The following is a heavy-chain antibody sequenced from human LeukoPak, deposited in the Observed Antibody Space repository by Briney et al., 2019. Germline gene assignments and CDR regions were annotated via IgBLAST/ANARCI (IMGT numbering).Heavy chain of an antibody. Sequence: ASVKVSCKASGYTFTGYYMHWVRQAPGQGLEWMGWINPNSGGTNYAQKFQGRVTMTRDTSISTAYMELSRLRSDDTAVYYCARELGYRSSTSCYSNYFDYWGQGTLVTVSS. V-gene: IGHV1-2*02. D-gene: IGHD2-2*01. CDR2: INPNSGGT. J-gene: IGHJ4*02. CDR1: GYTFTGYY. CDR3: ARELGYRSSTSCYSNYFDY.